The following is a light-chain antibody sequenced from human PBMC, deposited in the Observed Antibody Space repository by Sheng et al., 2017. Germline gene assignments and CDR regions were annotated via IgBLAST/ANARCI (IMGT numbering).Light chain of an antibody. J-gene: IGLJ3*02. CDR1: VLAKKY. CDR2: KDT. Sequence: SYELTQPSSVSVSPGQTARITCSGDVLAKKYSRWFQLKPGQAPVVVIYKDTERPSGISERFSGSSSGTTVTLTISGAQVEDEADYYCYSAPGNNRRVFGGGTKLTFL. V-gene: IGLV3-27*01. CDR3: YSAPGNNRRV.